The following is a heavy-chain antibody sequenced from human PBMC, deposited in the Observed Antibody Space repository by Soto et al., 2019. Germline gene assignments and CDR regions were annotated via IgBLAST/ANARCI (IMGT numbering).Heavy chain of an antibody. CDR2: ISYDGSNK. CDR3: ASSDGYNPC. Sequence: QVQLVESGGGVVQPGRSLRLSCAASGFTFSSYAMHWVRQAPGKGLEWVAVISYDGSNKYYADSVKGRFTISRDNSKNTLYLQMNSLRAEDTAVYYCASSDGYNPCWCQGTLVTVSS. D-gene: IGHD5-12*01. J-gene: IGHJ4*02. V-gene: IGHV3-30-3*01. CDR1: GFTFSSYA.